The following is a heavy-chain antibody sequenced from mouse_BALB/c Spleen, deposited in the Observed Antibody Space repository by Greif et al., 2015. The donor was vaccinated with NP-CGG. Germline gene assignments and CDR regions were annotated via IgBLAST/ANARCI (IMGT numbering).Heavy chain of an antibody. CDR3: TRSTSWFAY. V-gene: IGHV1-15*01. J-gene: IGHJ3*01. CDR1: GYAFTDYE. CDR2: IDPETGGT. Sequence: QVQLQQSGAELVRPGAPVTLSCKASGYAFTDYEMHWVKQTPVHGLEWIGAIDPETGGTAYNQKFKGKATLTADKSSSTAYMELRSLTSEDSAVYYCTRSTSWFAYWGQGTLVTVSA.